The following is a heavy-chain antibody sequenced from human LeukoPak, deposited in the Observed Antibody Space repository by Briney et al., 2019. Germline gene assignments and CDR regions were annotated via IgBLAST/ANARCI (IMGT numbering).Heavy chain of an antibody. D-gene: IGHD1-26*01. V-gene: IGHV1-45*02. Sequence: GASVKVSCKASGYTFTYRYLHWVRQAPGQALEWRGWITPFNGNTNYAQKFQDRVTITRDRSMSTAYMELSSLRSEDTAMYYCASSGSYSSDDAFDIWGQGTMVTVSS. J-gene: IGHJ3*02. CDR3: ASSGSYSSDDAFDI. CDR2: ITPFNGNT. CDR1: GYTFTYRY.